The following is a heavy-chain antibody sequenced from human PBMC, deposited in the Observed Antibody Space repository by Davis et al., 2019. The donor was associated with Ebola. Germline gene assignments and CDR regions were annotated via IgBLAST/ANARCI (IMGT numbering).Heavy chain of an antibody. CDR3: ARDITMVQGVQDY. V-gene: IGHV3-33*08. D-gene: IGHD3-10*01. CDR1: GFTFSSYG. J-gene: IGHJ4*02. CDR2: IWYDGSNK. Sequence: GGSLRLSCAASGFTFSSYGIHWVRQAPGKGLEWVAVIWYDGSNKYYADSVKGRFTISRDNSKNTLYLQMNSLRAEDTAVYYCARDITMVQGVQDYWGQGTLVTVSS.